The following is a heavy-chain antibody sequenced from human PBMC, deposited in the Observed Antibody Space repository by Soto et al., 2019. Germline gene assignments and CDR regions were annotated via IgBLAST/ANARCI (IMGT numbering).Heavy chain of an antibody. CDR2: ISGNGDTT. V-gene: IGHV3-23*01. Sequence: VQLLESGGGLVQPGGSLRLSCGGSGFTFSSYAMIWVRQAPGKGLEWVSGISGNGDTTSYADSLKGRFSISRDNSKNTVYLQMNSLRAEDTAVYYCAKRSPPSDGELFGRPKDWGQGTLVTVSS. D-gene: IGHD3-10*01. CDR3: AKRSPPSDGELFGRPKD. CDR1: GFTFSSYA. J-gene: IGHJ4*02.